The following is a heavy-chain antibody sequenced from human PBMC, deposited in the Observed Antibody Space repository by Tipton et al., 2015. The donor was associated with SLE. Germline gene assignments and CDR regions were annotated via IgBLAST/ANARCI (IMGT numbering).Heavy chain of an antibody. V-gene: IGHV3-30*04. CDR3: ASELGIWVGY. D-gene: IGHD7-27*01. Sequence: SLRLSCAASGFTFSTYTMHWVRQAPGKGLEWVALISYDGSNKYYADSVKGRFTISRDNSKNTLYLQMISLRPEDTAVYYCASELGIWVGYWGQGTLVTVSS. CDR1: GFTFSTYT. CDR2: ISYDGSNK. J-gene: IGHJ4*02.